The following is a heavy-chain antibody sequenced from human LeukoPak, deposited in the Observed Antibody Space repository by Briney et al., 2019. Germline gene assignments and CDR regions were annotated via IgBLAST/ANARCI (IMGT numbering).Heavy chain of an antibody. J-gene: IGHJ4*02. V-gene: IGHV3-23*01. CDR2: ISGSGGST. Sequence: PGGSLRLSCAASGFTFSSYWMDWARQAPGKGLEWVSAISGSGGSTYYADSVKGRFTISRDNSKNTLYLQMNSLRAEDTAVYYCAKDTVDIVATYNDYWGQGTLVTVSS. CDR3: AKDTVDIVATYNDY. D-gene: IGHD5-12*01. CDR1: GFTFSSYW.